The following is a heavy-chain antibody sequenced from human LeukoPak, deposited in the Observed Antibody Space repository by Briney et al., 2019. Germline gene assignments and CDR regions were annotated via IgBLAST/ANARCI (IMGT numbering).Heavy chain of an antibody. J-gene: IGHJ3*02. Sequence: SEALSLTCTVSGASISSTTYYWGWIRQPPRKGLEWIASIYYSGSTYYNPSLKSRVTISVDTSKNQFSLKLSSVTAADTAVYYCARHKYSSGWPPEGAFDIWGQGTMVTVSS. CDR3: ARHKYSSGWPPEGAFDI. CDR2: IYYSGST. V-gene: IGHV4-39*01. CDR1: GASISSTTYY. D-gene: IGHD6-19*01.